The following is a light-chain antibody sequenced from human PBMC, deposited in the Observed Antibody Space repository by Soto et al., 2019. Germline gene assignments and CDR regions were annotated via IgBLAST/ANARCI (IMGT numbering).Light chain of an antibody. Sequence: QSALTQPPSVSGAPGQGVTISCTGTSSNIGAGYDVHWYQQVPGTSPKLLIFVNSNRPSGVPDRFSGPKSGTSASLAITGLQAEDEADYYCQSYDNSLSVHVVFGGGTKVTVL. J-gene: IGLJ2*01. V-gene: IGLV1-40*01. CDR3: QSYDNSLSVHVV. CDR1: SSNIGAGYD. CDR2: VNS.